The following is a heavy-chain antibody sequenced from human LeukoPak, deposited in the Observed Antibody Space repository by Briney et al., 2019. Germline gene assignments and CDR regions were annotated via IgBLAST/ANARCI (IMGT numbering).Heavy chain of an antibody. CDR1: GGSISSYY. D-gene: IGHD3-16*02. CDR3: ARVTWGSYRYRGLRAFDI. V-gene: IGHV4-34*01. Sequence: SETLSLTCTVSGGSISSYYWSWIRQPPGKGLEWIGEINHSGSTNYNPSLKSRVTISVDTSKNQFSLKLSSVTAADTAVYYRARVTWGSYRYRGLRAFDIWGQGTMVTVSS. CDR2: INHSGST. J-gene: IGHJ3*02.